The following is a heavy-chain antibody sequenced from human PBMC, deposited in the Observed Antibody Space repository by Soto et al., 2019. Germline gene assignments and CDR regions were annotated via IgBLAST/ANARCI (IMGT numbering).Heavy chain of an antibody. CDR3: ARTSFQQDIDY. CDR2: INSDGGST. Sequence: PGGSLRLSCAASGFTFSSYWMHWVRQAPGKGLVWVSRINSDGGSTSYADSVKGRFTISRDNAKNTLYLQMNSLRAEDTAVYYCARTSFQQDIDYWGQGTLVTVSS. CDR1: GFTFSSYW. J-gene: IGHJ4*02. D-gene: IGHD6-13*01. V-gene: IGHV3-74*01.